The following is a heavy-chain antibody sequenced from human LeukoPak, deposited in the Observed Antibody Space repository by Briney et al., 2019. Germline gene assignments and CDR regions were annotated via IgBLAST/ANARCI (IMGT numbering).Heavy chain of an antibody. V-gene: IGHV4-30-2*01. CDR1: GGSISSGGYS. D-gene: IGHD3-22*01. CDR3: AREVGYYYDSSGYSYDNWFDP. Sequence: SETLSLTCAVSGGSISSGGYSWSWIRQPPGKGLEWIGYIYHSGSTYYNPSLKSRVTISVDRSKNQFSLKLSSVTAADTAVYYCAREVGYYYDSSGYSYDNWFDPWGQGTLDTVSS. J-gene: IGHJ5*02. CDR2: IYHSGST.